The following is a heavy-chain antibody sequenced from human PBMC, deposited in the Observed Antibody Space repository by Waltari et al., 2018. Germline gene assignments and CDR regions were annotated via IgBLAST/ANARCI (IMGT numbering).Heavy chain of an antibody. J-gene: IGHJ5*01. CDR2: IRNSGGNT. Sequence: EVQLLESGGGLVQPGGSLRLPCAASGFSFNKYAMAWVRQAPGKGLEWVSGIRNSGGNTYYGDSVKGRFAIARDNSRNTLHLQMNVRRAEDTAIYYCTSWRVVAGTGWFDSWGQGTLVTVSS. V-gene: IGHV3-23*01. D-gene: IGHD2-15*01. CDR1: GFSFNKYA. CDR3: TSWRVVAGTGWFDS.